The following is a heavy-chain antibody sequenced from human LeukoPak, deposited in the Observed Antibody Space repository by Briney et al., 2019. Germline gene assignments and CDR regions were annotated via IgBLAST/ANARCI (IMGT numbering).Heavy chain of an antibody. D-gene: IGHD1-26*01. CDR3: ARALPSPLYSGSYADAFDI. CDR2: IYSGGST. J-gene: IGHJ3*02. V-gene: IGHV3-53*01. CDR1: GFTVSSNY. Sequence: GGSLRLSCAASGFTVSSNYVSWVRQAPGKGLEWVSVIYSGGSTYYADSVKGRFTISRDNAKNSLYLQMNSLRAEDTAVYYCARALPSPLYSGSYADAFDIWGQGTMATVSS.